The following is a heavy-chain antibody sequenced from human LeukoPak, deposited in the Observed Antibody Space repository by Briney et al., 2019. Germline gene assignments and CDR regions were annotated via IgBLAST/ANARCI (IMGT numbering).Heavy chain of an antibody. V-gene: IGHV4-59*01. CDR3: ARDRGYNFDY. J-gene: IGHJ4*02. Sequence: PSETLSLTCTVSGGSISSDYWSWIRQPPGKGLEWIAYMDNSGSTNYSPSLQSRVTISLDTSKSQFSLKLSSVTAADTAVYFCARDRGYNFDYWGQGTLVAVSS. D-gene: IGHD1-1*01. CDR2: MDNSGST. CDR1: GGSISSDY.